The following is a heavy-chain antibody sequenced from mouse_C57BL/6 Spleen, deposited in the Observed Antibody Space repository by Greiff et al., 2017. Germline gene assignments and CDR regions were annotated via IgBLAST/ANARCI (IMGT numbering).Heavy chain of an antibody. CDR1: GYAFTNYL. CDR3: ARSPDGYYRYFDV. V-gene: IGHV1-54*01. D-gene: IGHD2-3*01. J-gene: IGHJ1*03. CDR2: INPGSGGT. Sequence: VQVVESGAELVRPGTSVKVSCKASGYAFTNYLIEWVKQRPGQGLEWIGVINPGSGGTNYNEKFKGKATLTADKSSSTAYMQLSSLTSEDSAVYFCARSPDGYYRYFDVWGTGTTVTVSS.